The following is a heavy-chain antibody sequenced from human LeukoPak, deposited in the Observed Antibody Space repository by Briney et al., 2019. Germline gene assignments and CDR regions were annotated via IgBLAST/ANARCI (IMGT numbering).Heavy chain of an antibody. J-gene: IGHJ3*02. Sequence: GGSLRLSCAASGFTFDDYAMHWVRQAPGKGLEWVSGISWNSGSIGYADSVKGRFTISRDNAKNSLYLQMNSLRAEDTALYYCAKDISYDSSGYYCAFDIWGQGTMVTVSS. CDR3: AKDISYDSSGYYCAFDI. CDR2: ISWNSGSI. CDR1: GFTFDDYA. D-gene: IGHD3-22*01. V-gene: IGHV3-9*01.